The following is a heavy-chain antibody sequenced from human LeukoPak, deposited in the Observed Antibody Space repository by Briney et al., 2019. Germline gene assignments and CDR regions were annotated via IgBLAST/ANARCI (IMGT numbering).Heavy chain of an antibody. V-gene: IGHV1-8*03. CDR1: GYTFTSYD. Sequence: GASVKVSCKASGYTFTSYDINWVRQATGQGLEWMGWMNPNSGNTGYAQKFRGRVTITRNTSISTAYMELSSLRSEDTAVYYCARGLLGRGLISPNFDYWGQGTLVTVPS. D-gene: IGHD2-21*01. J-gene: IGHJ4*02. CDR2: MNPNSGNT. CDR3: ARGLLGRGLISPNFDY.